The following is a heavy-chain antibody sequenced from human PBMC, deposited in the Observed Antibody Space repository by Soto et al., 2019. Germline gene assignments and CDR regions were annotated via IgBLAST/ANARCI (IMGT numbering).Heavy chain of an antibody. CDR2: ISGSGGST. D-gene: IGHD3-22*01. CDR1: GFTFSSYA. V-gene: IGHV3-23*01. J-gene: IGHJ3*02. CDR3: AKVGYYYDSSGYYRAVGDAFDI. Sequence: EVQLLESGGGLVQPGGSLRLSCAASGFTFSSYAMSWVRQAPGKGLEWVSDISGSGGSTYYADSVKGRFTISRDNSKNTLYLKMNSLRAEDTAVYYCAKVGYYYDSSGYYRAVGDAFDIWGQGTMVTVSS.